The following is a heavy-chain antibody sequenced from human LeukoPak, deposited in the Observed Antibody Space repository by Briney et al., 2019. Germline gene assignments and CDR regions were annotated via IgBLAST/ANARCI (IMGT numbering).Heavy chain of an antibody. D-gene: IGHD2/OR15-2a*01. CDR3: ARDRRPRISDY. CDR1: GFIFSSDA. J-gene: IGHJ4*02. CDR2: VSGNGGST. V-gene: IGHV3-23*01. Sequence: PGGSLRLSCAASGFIFSSDAMNWVRLAPGKGLEWVSSVSGNGGSTFYADSVKGRFTISRDNAKNSLYLQMNSLRAEDTAVYYCARDRRPRISDYWGQGTLVTVSS.